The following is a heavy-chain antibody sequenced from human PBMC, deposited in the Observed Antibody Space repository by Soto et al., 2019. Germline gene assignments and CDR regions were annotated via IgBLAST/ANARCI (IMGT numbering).Heavy chain of an antibody. Sequence: TLSLTCTVSGGSISSYYWSWIRQPPGEALEWLALIYWDDDKRYNSSLKSRLTITKDTSRDQVVLAMTNMDPKDTATYFCAHSQRGPRDFWGPGILVTVSS. CDR3: AHSQRGPRDF. CDR2: IYWDDDK. D-gene: IGHD5-12*01. V-gene: IGHV2-5*08. J-gene: IGHJ4*02. CDR1: GGSISSYYW.